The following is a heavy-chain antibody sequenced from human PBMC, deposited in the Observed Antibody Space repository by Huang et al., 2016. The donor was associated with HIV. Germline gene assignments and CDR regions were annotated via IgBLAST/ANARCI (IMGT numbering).Heavy chain of an antibody. D-gene: IGHD4-17*01. J-gene: IGHJ3*02. CDR3: ARVDLLLGKYGDYEENAFDI. CDR2: IYYSWST. Sequence: QVQLQESGPGLVKPSETLSLTCTVSGCSVGSGSYYWSWIRQTPGKGREWIGYIYYSWSTNYNPFLKSRVTISVDTSKNQFSRKLSSVTAADTAVYYCARVDLLLGKYGDYEENAFDIWGQGTMVTVSS. V-gene: IGHV4-61*01. CDR1: GCSVGSGSYY.